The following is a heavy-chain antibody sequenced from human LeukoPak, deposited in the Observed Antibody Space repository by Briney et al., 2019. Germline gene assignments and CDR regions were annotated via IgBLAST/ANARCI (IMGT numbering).Heavy chain of an antibody. V-gene: IGHV1-18*01. D-gene: IGHD6-19*01. CDR3: ARGIAVEFYYYMDV. CDR2: VSAYADDT. J-gene: IGHJ6*03. Sequence: ASVKVSCKASGYTFISYGISWVRQAPGQGLEWMGWVSAYADDTNYVQKFRGRITMTTDTSTSTAYMELRSLRSDDTAVYYCARGIAVEFYYYMDVWGKGTTVTVSS. CDR1: GYTFISYG.